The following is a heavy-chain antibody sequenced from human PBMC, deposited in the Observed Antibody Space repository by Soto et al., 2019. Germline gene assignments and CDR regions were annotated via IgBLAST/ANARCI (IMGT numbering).Heavy chain of an antibody. Sequence: VGSLRLSCAASGFTFSNAWINCVRQASGKGLEWVGRIKSKTDGGTTDFAAPVKGRFAISRDDSKDMVYLQMNSLKTEDTGIYFFTTDAYGPMIVFCLDYWGYGTLVTVPS. CDR3: TTDAYGPMIVFCLDY. CDR2: IKSKTDGGTT. D-gene: IGHD3-22*01. CDR1: GFTFSNAW. V-gene: IGHV3-15*07. J-gene: IGHJ4*03.